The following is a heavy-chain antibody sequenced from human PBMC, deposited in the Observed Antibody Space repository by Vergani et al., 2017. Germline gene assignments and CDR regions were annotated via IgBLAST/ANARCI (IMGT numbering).Heavy chain of an antibody. V-gene: IGHV4-34*01. J-gene: IGHJ3*02. CDR2: INHSGST. Sequence: QVQLQQWGAGLLKPSETLSLTCAVYGGSFSGYYWSWIRQPPGKGLEWIGEINHSGSTNYNPSLKSRVTISVDTSKNQFSLKLSSVTAADTAVYYCARDTEREGDACDIWGQGTMVTVSS. CDR3: ARDTEREGDACDI. D-gene: IGHD5-18*01. CDR1: GGSFSGYY.